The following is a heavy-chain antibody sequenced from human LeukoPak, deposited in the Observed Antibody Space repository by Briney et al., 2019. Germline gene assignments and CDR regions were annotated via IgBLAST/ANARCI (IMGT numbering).Heavy chain of an antibody. CDR2: ISSSSSYI. V-gene: IGHV3-21*01. Sequence: GSLRLSCAASGFTFSSYSMNWVRQAPGKGLEWVSSISSSSSYIYYADSVKGRFTISRDNAKNSLYLQMNSLRAEDTAVYYCARDGSGDIAGEDAFDIWGQGTMVTVSS. D-gene: IGHD7-27*01. CDR1: GFTFSSYS. J-gene: IGHJ3*02. CDR3: ARDGSGDIAGEDAFDI.